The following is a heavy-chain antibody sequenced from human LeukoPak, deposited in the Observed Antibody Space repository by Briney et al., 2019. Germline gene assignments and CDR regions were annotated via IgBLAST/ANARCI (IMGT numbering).Heavy chain of an antibody. V-gene: IGHV3-7*03. CDR3: ARDRSTSYYSGMDV. Sequence: GGSLRLSCGASGFTFSTYWMTWVRQAPGKGLGWVANIKHDESEYYYVDSVKGRLTIFRDNAKTSLYLQMNSLRAEDTALYHCARDRSTSYYSGMDVWGQGTTVTVSS. CDR1: GFTFSTYW. J-gene: IGHJ6*02. D-gene: IGHD2-2*01. CDR2: IKHDESEY.